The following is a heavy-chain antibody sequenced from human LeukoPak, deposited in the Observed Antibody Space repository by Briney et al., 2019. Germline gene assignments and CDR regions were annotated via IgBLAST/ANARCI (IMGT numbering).Heavy chain of an antibody. J-gene: IGHJ4*02. Sequence: ASVKVSCKASGYTFTGYYMHWVRQAPGQGLEWMGWIYPNSGGTNYAQKFQGRVTMTRDTSISTAYMELSRLRSDDTAVYYCARAQGWYSSGWYPDYWGQGTLVTVSS. CDR1: GYTFTGYY. D-gene: IGHD6-19*01. CDR2: IYPNSGGT. CDR3: ARAQGWYSSGWYPDY. V-gene: IGHV1-2*02.